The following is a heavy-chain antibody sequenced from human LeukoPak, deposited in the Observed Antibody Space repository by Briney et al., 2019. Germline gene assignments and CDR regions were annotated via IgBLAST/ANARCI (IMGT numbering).Heavy chain of an antibody. J-gene: IGHJ4*02. CDR1: GYTFTGYY. CDR2: INPNSGGT. D-gene: IGHD6-19*01. V-gene: IGHV1-2*02. CDR3: ARGASGWYFVDHFDY. Sequence: ASVKVSCKASGYTFTGYYMHWVRQAPGQGLEWMGWINPNSGGTNYAQKFQGRVTMTRDTSVSTAYMELSRLRSDDTAVYYCARGASGWYFVDHFDYWGQGTLVTVSS.